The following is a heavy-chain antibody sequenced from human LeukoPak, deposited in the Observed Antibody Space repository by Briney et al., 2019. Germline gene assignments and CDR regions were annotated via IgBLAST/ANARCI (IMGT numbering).Heavy chain of an antibody. CDR1: GFTFSSYA. V-gene: IGHV3-23*01. J-gene: IGHJ4*02. D-gene: IGHD3-10*01. CDR2: ISGSGGST. CDR3: AKASVLWFGELLPLDY. Sequence: GRSLRLSCAASGFTFSSYAMSWVRQAPGKGLEWVSAISGSGGSTYYADSVKGRFTISRDNSKNTLYLQMNSLRAEDTAVYYCAKASVLWFGELLPLDYWGQGTLVTVSS.